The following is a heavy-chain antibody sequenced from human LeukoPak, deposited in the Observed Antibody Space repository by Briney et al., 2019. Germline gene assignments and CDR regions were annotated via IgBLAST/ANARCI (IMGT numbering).Heavy chain of an antibody. CDR3: SMSEGLGFTLDS. CDR2: FDPEDAKT. V-gene: IGHV1-24*01. Sequence: ASVKVSCKVSGYTLTELSMHWVRQPPGKGLEWMGGFDPEDAKTVFAQKFQGRLIMTEDTSTNTAYMELSGLTSEDTAVYYCSMSEGLGFTLDSWGQGTLVTVSS. D-gene: IGHD3-10*01. J-gene: IGHJ4*02. CDR1: GYTLTELS.